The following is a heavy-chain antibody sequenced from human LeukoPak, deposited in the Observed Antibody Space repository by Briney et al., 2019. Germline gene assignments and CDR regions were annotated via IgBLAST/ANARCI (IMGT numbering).Heavy chain of an antibody. CDR2: IIPIFGTA. V-gene: IGHV1-69*01. J-gene: IGHJ4*02. CDR3: ARDLEAVASWNYYYY. Sequence: SVKVSCKAPGGTFSSYAISWVRQAPGQGLEWMGGIIPIFGTANYAQKFQGRVTITADESTSTAYMELSSLRSEDTAVYYCARDLEAVASWNYYYYWGQGTLVTVSS. CDR1: GGTFSSYA. D-gene: IGHD1-1*01.